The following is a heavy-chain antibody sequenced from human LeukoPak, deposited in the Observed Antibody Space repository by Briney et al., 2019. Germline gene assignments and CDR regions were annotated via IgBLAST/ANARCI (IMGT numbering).Heavy chain of an antibody. CDR2: INGNGSST. D-gene: IGHD6-6*01. Sequence: GGSLRLSCAASGFTFSSYWMHWVRQAPGKRLVWVSRINGNGSSTDYADSVKGRFTTSRDNAEKTLHLQMNSLRAEDTAVYYCARLSYRPESSIAARPYDYWGQGTLVTVSS. J-gene: IGHJ4*02. CDR1: GFTFSSYW. CDR3: ARLSYRPESSIAARPYDY. V-gene: IGHV3-74*01.